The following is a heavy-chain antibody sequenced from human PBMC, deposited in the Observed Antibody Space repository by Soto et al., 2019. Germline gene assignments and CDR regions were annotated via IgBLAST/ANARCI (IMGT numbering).Heavy chain of an antibody. CDR2: IYYSGST. D-gene: IGHD2-21*02. V-gene: IGHV4-31*03. CDR3: AREVLGCGGDCPDRTRHGMDV. Sequence: PSETLSLTCTVSGGSISSGGYYWSWIRQHPGKGLEWIGYIYYSGSTYYNPSLKSRVTISVDTSKNQFSLKLSSVTAADTAVYYCAREVLGCGGDCPDRTRHGMDVWGQGTTVTVSS. CDR1: GGSISSGGYY. J-gene: IGHJ6*02.